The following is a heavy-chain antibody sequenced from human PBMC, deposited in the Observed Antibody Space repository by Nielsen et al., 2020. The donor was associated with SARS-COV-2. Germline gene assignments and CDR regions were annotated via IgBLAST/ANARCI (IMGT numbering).Heavy chain of an antibody. Sequence: GGSLRLSCAASGFTFSDYYMSWIRQAPGKGLEWVSYISSSGSTIYYADSVKGRFTISRDNAKNSLYLQMNSLRAEDTAVYYCASNLWFGEGAFDIWGQGTMVTVSS. D-gene: IGHD3-10*01. CDR2: ISSSGSTI. CDR3: ASNLWFGEGAFDI. V-gene: IGHV3-11*01. CDR1: GFTFSDYY. J-gene: IGHJ3*02.